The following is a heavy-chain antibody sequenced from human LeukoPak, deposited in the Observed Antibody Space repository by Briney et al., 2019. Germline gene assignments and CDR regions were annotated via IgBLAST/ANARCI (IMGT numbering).Heavy chain of an antibody. CDR3: ARESGIAVAGTYWFDP. CDR1: GGSISSGSYY. J-gene: IGHJ5*02. Sequence: SETLSLTCTVSGGSISSGSYYWSWIRQPAGKGLEWIGRIYTSGSTNYNPSLKSRVTISVDTSKNQFSLKLSSVTAADTAVYYCARESGIAVAGTYWFDPWGQGTLVAVSS. V-gene: IGHV4-61*02. D-gene: IGHD6-19*01. CDR2: IYTSGST.